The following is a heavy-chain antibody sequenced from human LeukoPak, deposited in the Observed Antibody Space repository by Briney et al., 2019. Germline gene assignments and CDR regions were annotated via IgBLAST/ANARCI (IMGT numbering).Heavy chain of an antibody. CDR2: ISDSGGDT. V-gene: IGHV3-23*01. Sequence: PGGSLRLSCAASGFTFSNYAMTWVRQAPGKGLEWVSIISDSGGDTFYADSVKGRFSISRDNFKNTLYLQMNSLRGEDTAVYYCAKGDPTNEYFQHWGQGTLVTVSS. D-gene: IGHD2-21*02. CDR1: GFTFSNYA. CDR3: AKGDPTNEYFQH. J-gene: IGHJ1*01.